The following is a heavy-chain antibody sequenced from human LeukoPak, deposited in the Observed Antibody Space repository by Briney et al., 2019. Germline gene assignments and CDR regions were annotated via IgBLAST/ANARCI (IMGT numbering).Heavy chain of an antibody. CDR1: GFTSSNAL. CDR3: TTSYGVGSFDY. J-gene: IGHJ4*02. D-gene: IGHD3-10*01. CDR2: IKSKTDGGTT. Sequence: GGSLRLSPAASGFTSSNALMSWVRQAPGKGLEWVCRIKSKTDGGTTDYAAPVKGRFTISRDDSKNTLYLQMNSLKTEDTAVYYCTTSYGVGSFDYWGQGTLVTVSS. V-gene: IGHV3-15*01.